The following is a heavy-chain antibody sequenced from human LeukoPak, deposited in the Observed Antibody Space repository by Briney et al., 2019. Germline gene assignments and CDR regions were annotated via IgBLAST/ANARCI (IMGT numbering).Heavy chain of an antibody. CDR1: GGSISSYY. V-gene: IGHV4-59*01. CDR2: IYYSGST. D-gene: IGHD6-13*01. Sequence: SEALSLTCTVSGGSISSYYWSWIRQPPGKGLEWIGYIYYSGSTNYNPSLKSRVTISVDTSKNQFSLKLSFVTAADTAVYYCARAYSSSWYEFDYWGQGTLVTVSS. J-gene: IGHJ4*02. CDR3: ARAYSSSWYEFDY.